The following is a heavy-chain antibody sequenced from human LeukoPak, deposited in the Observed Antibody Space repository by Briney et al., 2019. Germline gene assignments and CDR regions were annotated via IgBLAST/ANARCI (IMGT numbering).Heavy chain of an antibody. CDR1: GGSFSGYY. CDR3: ARGLIAAAVYFDY. J-gene: IGHJ4*02. CDR2: IYHSGST. V-gene: IGHV4-34*01. Sequence: PSETLSLTCAVYGGSFSGYYWSWIRQPPGKGLEWIGSIYHSGSTYYNPSLKSRVTISVDTSRNQFSLKLSSVTAADTAVYYCARGLIAAAVYFDYWGQGTLVTVSS. D-gene: IGHD6-13*01.